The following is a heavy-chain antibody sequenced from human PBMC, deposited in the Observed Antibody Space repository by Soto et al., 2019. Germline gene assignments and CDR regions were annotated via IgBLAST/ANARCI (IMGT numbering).Heavy chain of an antibody. CDR3: AIRGLPRYYYYYGMDV. J-gene: IGHJ6*02. CDR2: ISGSGGST. CDR1: GFTFSSYA. Sequence: GGSLRLSCAASGFTFSSYAMSWVRQAPGKGLEWVSAISGSGGSTYYADSVKGRFTISRDNSKNTLYLQMNSLRAEDTAVYYRAIRGLPRYYYYYGMDVWGQGTTVTVSS. D-gene: IGHD3-10*01. V-gene: IGHV3-23*01.